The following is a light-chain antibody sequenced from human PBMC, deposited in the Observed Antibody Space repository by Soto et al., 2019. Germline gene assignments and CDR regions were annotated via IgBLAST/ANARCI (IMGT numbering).Light chain of an antibody. CDR2: DAS. V-gene: IGKV3-11*01. Sequence: EIEFTQSPATLSLSPGARATLSCRASQSVSSYLAWYQQKPVQAPRLLIYDASNRATGIPARFSGSGSGTDFTLTISSLEPEDFAVYYCQQRSNWLTFGGGTKVDIK. J-gene: IGKJ4*01. CDR3: QQRSNWLT. CDR1: QSVSSY.